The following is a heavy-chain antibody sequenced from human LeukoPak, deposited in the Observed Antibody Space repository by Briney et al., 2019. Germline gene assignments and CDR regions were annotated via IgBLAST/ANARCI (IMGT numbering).Heavy chain of an antibody. Sequence: PSETLSLTCTVSGGSISSSSYYWGWIRQPPGKGLEWIGSIYYSGSTYYNPSLKSRVTISVDTSKNQFSLKLSSVTAADTAVYYCAENINYYDSSGYYPYWYFDLWGRGTLVTVSS. CDR3: AENINYYDSSGYYPYWYFDL. CDR2: IYYSGST. V-gene: IGHV4-39*07. D-gene: IGHD3-22*01. J-gene: IGHJ2*01. CDR1: GGSISSSSYY.